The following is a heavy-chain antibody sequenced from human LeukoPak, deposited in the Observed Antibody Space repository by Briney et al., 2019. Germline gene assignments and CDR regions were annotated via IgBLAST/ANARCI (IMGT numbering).Heavy chain of an antibody. Sequence: QTGGSLRLSCAASGFTLSNYNMNWVRQAPGKGLEWVSYIGSRSGTIYYADSVKGRFTISRDNAKNSLYVRMNSLRAGDTAVYYCARFAGLDNYFDYWGQGTLVIVSS. V-gene: IGHV3-48*01. D-gene: IGHD2-2*03. J-gene: IGHJ4*02. CDR2: IGSRSGTI. CDR1: GFTLSNYN. CDR3: ARFAGLDNYFDY.